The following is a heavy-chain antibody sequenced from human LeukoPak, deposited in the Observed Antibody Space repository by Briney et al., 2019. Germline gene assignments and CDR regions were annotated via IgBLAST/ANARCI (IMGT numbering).Heavy chain of an antibody. CDR3: ARVSEWELLY. CDR1: GGSISRGDYY. D-gene: IGHD1-26*01. J-gene: IGHJ4*02. V-gene: IGHV4-30-4*08. Sequence: SETLSLTCTVSGGSISRGDYYWSWIRQPPGKGLEWIGYIYYSGSTNYNPSLKSRVTISVDTSKNQFSLKLSSVTAADTAVYYCARVSEWELLYWGQGTLVTVSS. CDR2: IYYSGST.